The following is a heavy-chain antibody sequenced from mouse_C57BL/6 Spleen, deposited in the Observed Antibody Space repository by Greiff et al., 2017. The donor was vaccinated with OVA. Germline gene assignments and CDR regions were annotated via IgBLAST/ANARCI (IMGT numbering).Heavy chain of an antibody. Sequence: QVQLKQPGAELVKPGASVKLSCKASGYTFTSYWMHWVKQRPGQGLEWIGMIHPNSGSTNYNEKFKSKATLTVDKSSSTAYMQLSSLTSEDSAVYYCARPYYYGSSGYFDVWGTGTTVTVSS. V-gene: IGHV1-64*01. CDR3: ARPYYYGSSGYFDV. CDR1: GYTFTSYW. J-gene: IGHJ1*03. D-gene: IGHD1-1*01. CDR2: IHPNSGST.